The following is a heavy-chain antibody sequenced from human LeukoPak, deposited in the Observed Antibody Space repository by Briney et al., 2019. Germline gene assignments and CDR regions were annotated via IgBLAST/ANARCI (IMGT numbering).Heavy chain of an antibody. CDR2: FDSENNKM. J-gene: IGHJ4*02. Sequence: ASVKASCKISEYSLSDLSIHWVREAPGEGLEWMGGFDSENNKMVYSQKFQGRVTMTEDTSADTAYMELTSLRSEDTAVYFCATDRVYRSSGRSWGFFDYWGQGTLVIASS. D-gene: IGHD6-19*01. V-gene: IGHV1-24*01. CDR1: EYSLSDLS. CDR3: ATDRVYRSSGRSWGFFDY.